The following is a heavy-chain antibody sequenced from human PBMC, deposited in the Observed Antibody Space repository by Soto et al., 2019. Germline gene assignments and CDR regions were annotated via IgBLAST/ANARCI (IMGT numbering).Heavy chain of an antibody. J-gene: IGHJ4*02. CDR2: INAANGDT. CDR1: VYGISAVP. V-gene: IGHV1-3*01. Sequence: WSLVTGSCKAFVYGISAVPSLCLLMATGQNLEWMGWINAANGDTGYSQNFQGRVTITRDTTASTAYMELSGLRSEDTAVYFCTRKDHYGSGIYHVDYWGQGTLVTVS. D-gene: IGHD3-10*01. CDR3: TRKDHYGSGIYHVDY.